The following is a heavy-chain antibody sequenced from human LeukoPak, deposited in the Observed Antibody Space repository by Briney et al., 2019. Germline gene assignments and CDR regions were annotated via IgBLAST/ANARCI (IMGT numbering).Heavy chain of an antibody. J-gene: IGHJ3*02. D-gene: IGHD3-10*01. CDR2: IRSRTDYGTT. CDR1: GFTFKNAW. Sequence: GGSLRLSCAASGFTFKNAWMNWVRLAPGKGLEWVGRIRSRTDYGTTDYAAPVQGRFTVSRDDSKNTLYLQMHSLKTEDTAIYYCTTRGLRYYGSGTYPVAFDIWGQGTMVTVSS. V-gene: IGHV3-15*01. CDR3: TTRGLRYYGSGTYPVAFDI.